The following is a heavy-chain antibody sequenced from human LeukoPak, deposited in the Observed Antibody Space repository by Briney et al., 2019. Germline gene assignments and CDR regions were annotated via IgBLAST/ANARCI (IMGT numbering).Heavy chain of an antibody. CDR2: ISINGGST. V-gene: IGHV3-64*01. CDR3: ARAMVRGVIGAFDI. J-gene: IGHJ3*02. D-gene: IGHD3-10*01. CDR1: GFTFSSYA. Sequence: PGGSLRLSCAASGFTFSSYAMHWVRQAPGKGLEYVSAISINGGSTYYANSVKGRFTISRDNSKNTLYLQMGSLRAEDMAVYYCARAMVRGVIGAFDIWGQGTMVTVSS.